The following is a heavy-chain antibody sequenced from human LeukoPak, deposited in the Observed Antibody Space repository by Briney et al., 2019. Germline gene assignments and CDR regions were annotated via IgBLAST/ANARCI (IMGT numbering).Heavy chain of an antibody. CDR3: ARDGDIVVVPAAIGYYGMDV. V-gene: IGHV3-7*01. J-gene: IGHJ6*02. D-gene: IGHD2-2*01. CDR1: GFTFSSYW. CDR2: IKQDGSEK. Sequence: GGSLRLSCAASGFTFSSYWMSWVRQAPGKGLEWVANIKQDGSEKYYVDSVKGRFTISRDNAKNSLYLQMDSLRAEDTAVYYCARDGDIVVVPAAIGYYGMDVWGQGTTVTVSS.